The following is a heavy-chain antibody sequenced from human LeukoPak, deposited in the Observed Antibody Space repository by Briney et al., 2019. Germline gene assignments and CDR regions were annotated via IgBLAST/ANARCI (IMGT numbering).Heavy chain of an antibody. CDR3: ARSNQADDY. CDR2: INPGGSSI. D-gene: IGHD1-14*01. J-gene: IGHJ4*02. Sequence: GGSLRLSCAASGFTFSSYWMHWVRQVPGKGLVWVARINPGGSSITYADSVRGRFTISRDNTKNTLYLQMDSLRAEDTGVYYCARSNQADDYWGQGTLITVSS. V-gene: IGHV3-74*01. CDR1: GFTFSSYW.